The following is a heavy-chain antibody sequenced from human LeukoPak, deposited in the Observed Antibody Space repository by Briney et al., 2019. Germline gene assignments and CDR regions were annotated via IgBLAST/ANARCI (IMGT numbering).Heavy chain of an antibody. Sequence: SETLSLTCAVSGDSFSSHYWTWIRQSPGTGLEWIGYISHIGRTNYNPSLKSRVTISIDTSKNQFSLKLRSVTAADTAEYYCARDLVTVTKGFDIWGQGTMVSVSS. V-gene: IGHV4-59*11. CDR3: ARDLVTVTKGFDI. D-gene: IGHD4-17*01. CDR1: GDSFSSHY. CDR2: ISHIGRT. J-gene: IGHJ3*02.